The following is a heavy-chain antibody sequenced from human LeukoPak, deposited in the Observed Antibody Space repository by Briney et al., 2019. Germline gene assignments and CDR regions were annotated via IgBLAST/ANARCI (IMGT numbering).Heavy chain of an antibody. Sequence: SGTLSLTCTVSGGSISSGDYYWSWIRQPPGKGREWIGYVYYSGSTYYNPSLKSRFTISVDTSKNQFSLKLSSVTAADTAVYYCASTRSSCLDNWFDPWGQGTLVTVSS. D-gene: IGHD6-13*01. CDR3: ASTRSSCLDNWFDP. CDR1: GGSISSGDYY. J-gene: IGHJ5*02. CDR2: VYYSGST. V-gene: IGHV4-30-4*08.